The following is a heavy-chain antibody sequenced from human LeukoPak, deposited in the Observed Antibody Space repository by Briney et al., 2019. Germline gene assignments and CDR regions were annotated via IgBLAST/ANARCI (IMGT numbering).Heavy chain of an antibody. CDR1: GFTFSSYA. D-gene: IGHD3-16*02. J-gene: IGHJ3*02. CDR2: ISGSGGST. CDR3: AKGGLWQPELSGAFDI. V-gene: IGHV3-23*01. Sequence: GGSLRLSCAASGFTFSSYAMSWVRQAPGKGLEWVSAISGSGGSTYYADSVKGRFTISRDNSKNTLYLQMNSLRAEDTAVYYCAKGGLWQPELSGAFDIWGQGTMVTVSS.